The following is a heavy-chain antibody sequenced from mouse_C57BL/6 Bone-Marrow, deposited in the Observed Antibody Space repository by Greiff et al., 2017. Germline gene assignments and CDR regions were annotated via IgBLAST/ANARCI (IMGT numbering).Heavy chain of an antibody. CDR2: IHPSDSDT. J-gene: IGHJ1*03. Sequence: QVQLQQPGAELVKPGASVKVSCKASGYTFTSYWMHWVKQRPGQGLEWIGRIHPSDSDTNYNQKFKGKATLTVDKSSSTAYMQRSSLTSEDSAVYYCAIPMMVTKAYWYFGVWGTGTTVTVSS. V-gene: IGHV1-74*01. CDR3: AIPMMVTKAYWYFGV. D-gene: IGHD2-3*01. CDR1: GYTFTSYW.